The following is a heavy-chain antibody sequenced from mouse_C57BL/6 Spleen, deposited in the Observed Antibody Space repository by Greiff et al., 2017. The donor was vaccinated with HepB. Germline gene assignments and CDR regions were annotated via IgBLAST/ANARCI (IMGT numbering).Heavy chain of an antibody. J-gene: IGHJ2*01. D-gene: IGHD2-5*01. V-gene: IGHV1-63*01. CDR1: GYTFTNYW. Sequence: QVQLKESGAELVRPGTSVKMSCKASGYTFTNYWIGWAKQRPGHGLEWIGDIYPGGGYTNYNEKFKGKATLTADKSSSTAYMQFSSLTSEDSAIYYCARLGAYYSNRYYFDYWGQGTTLTVSS. CDR3: ARLGAYYSNRYYFDY. CDR2: IYPGGGYT.